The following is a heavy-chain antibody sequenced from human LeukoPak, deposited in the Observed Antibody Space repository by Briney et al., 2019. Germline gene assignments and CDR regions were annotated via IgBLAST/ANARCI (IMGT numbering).Heavy chain of an antibody. J-gene: IGHJ5*02. V-gene: IGHV6-1*01. Sequence: SRTLSLTCAISGDSVSSNRSSWNWIRQSPSRGLEWLGRTYYRSKWYNDYALSVKSRITINPDTSRSQFSLQLDSVTPEDTAVYYCTRGSWFDPWGQGTLITVSS. D-gene: IGHD3-10*01. CDR3: TRGSWFDP. CDR2: TYYRSKWYN. CDR1: GDSVSSNRSS.